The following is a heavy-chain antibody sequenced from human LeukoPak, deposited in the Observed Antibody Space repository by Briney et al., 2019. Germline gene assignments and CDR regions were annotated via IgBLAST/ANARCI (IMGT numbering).Heavy chain of an antibody. CDR2: IYYSGST. CDR3: ARVDSKGPYYYYGMDV. CDR1: GGSISSGGYS. D-gene: IGHD2-21*01. Sequence: SQTLSLTCAVSGGSISSGGYSWSWIRQPPGKGLEWIGYIYYSGSTNYNPSLKSRVTISVDTSKNQFSLKLSSVTAADTAVYYCARVDSKGPYYYYGMDVWGQGTTVTVSS. J-gene: IGHJ6*02. V-gene: IGHV4-30-4*07.